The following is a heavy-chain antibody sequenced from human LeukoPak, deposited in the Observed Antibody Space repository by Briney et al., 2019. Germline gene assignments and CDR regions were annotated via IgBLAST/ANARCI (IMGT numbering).Heavy chain of an antibody. CDR3: ASGLRFLEG. CDR2: IKRDGSQK. CDR1: GFSFSSNW. V-gene: IGHV3-7*01. Sequence: GGSLRLSCAAPGFSFSSNWMGWVRQAPGKGLEWVAHIKRDGSQKYYLDSVKGRFTISRDNAKNSLYLQMNSLRVEDTAVYYCASGLRFLEGWGQGTLVTVSS. J-gene: IGHJ4*02. D-gene: IGHD3-3*01.